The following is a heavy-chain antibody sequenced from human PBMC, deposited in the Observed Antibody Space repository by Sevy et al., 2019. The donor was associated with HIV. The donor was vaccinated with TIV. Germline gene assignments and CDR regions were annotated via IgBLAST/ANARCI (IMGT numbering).Heavy chain of an antibody. J-gene: IGHJ6*02. CDR1: GFAFSSSW. V-gene: IGHV3-7*01. CDR2: IKQDGSEK. CDR3: ARLCTGFIYYYYYGMDV. Sequence: GGSLRLSCAASGFAFSSSWMTWVRQAPGKGPEWVANIKQDGSEKYYVDFLKGRFTISRDNAKNSLYLQMNSLRAEDTAVYYCARLCTGFIYYYYYGMDVWGQGTTVTVSS. D-gene: IGHD2-2*01.